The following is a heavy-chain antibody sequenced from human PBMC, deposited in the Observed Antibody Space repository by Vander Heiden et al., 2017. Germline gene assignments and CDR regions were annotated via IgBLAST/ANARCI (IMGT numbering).Heavy chain of an antibody. D-gene: IGHD2-2*01. V-gene: IGHV3-33*01. Sequence: QVQLVESGGGVVQPGRSLRLYCAASGFTFSSYGMHWVRKATGKGLEWVAVIWYDGSNKYYADAVKGRFTSSRDNSKNTLYLQRNSRRAEDTAVYYCAREKGYQLLYYYYYGMDVWGQGTTVTVSS. CDR3: AREKGYQLLYYYYYGMDV. CDR1: GFTFSSYG. CDR2: IWYDGSNK. J-gene: IGHJ6*02.